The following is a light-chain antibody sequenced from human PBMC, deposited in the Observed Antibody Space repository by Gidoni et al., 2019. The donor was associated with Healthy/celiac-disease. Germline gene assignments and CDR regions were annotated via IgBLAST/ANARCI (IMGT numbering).Light chain of an antibody. CDR2: GNS. CDR3: QSYDSSLSGWV. Sequence: QSVLTQPPSVSRPPGQRVTISCTGSSSNIGAGYDVHWYQQLPGTAPKLLIYGNSNRPSGVPDRFSGSKSGTSASLAITGLQAEDEADYYCQSYDSSLSGWVFGGGTKLTVL. CDR1: SSNIGAGYD. V-gene: IGLV1-40*01. J-gene: IGLJ3*02.